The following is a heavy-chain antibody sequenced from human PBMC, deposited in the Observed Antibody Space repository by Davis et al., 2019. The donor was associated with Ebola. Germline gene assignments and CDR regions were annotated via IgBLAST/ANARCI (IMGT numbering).Heavy chain of an antibody. CDR3: ARPSRGYYYYYGMDV. D-gene: IGHD6-13*01. CDR2: ISYDGSNK. CDR1: GFTFSSYA. Sequence: GGSLRLSCAASGFTFSSYAMHWVRQAPGKGLEWVAVISYDGSNKYYADSVKGRFTISRDNSKNTLYLQMNSLRAEDTAVYYCARPSRGYYYYYGMDVWGQGTTVTVSS. V-gene: IGHV3-30-3*01. J-gene: IGHJ6*02.